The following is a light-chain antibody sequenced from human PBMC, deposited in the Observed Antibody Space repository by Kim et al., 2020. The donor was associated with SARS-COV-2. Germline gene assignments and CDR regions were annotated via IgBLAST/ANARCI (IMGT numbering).Light chain of an antibody. CDR2: GNS. CDR1: SSNIGAGYD. Sequence: PGQGVTISCTGSSSNIGAGYDVHWYQQLPGTAPKLLIYGNSNRPSGVPDRFSGSKSGTSASLAFTGLLAEDEADYYCQSWDSSHVVFGGGTQLTVL. J-gene: IGLJ2*01. CDR3: QSWDSSHVV. V-gene: IGLV1-40*01.